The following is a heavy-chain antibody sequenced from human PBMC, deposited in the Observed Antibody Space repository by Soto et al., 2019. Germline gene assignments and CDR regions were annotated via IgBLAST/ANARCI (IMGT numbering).Heavy chain of an antibody. D-gene: IGHD1-1*01. J-gene: IGHJ4*02. V-gene: IGHV1-3*04. Sequence: QVHLVQSGAEVTKPGASVKISCKTSGYTFSNFAMNWLRQAPGESLEWMAWINTVNGNTKYSQKFQDRVTITRDTSASTAYMELRSLRSEDTAVYYCATGGHNDFDDTPFDYWGQGTLVTVSS. CDR2: INTVNGNT. CDR1: GYTFSNFA. CDR3: ATGGHNDFDDTPFDY.